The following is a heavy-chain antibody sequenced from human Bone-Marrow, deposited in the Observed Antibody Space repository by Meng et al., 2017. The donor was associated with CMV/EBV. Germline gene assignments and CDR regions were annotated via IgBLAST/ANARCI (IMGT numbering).Heavy chain of an antibody. CDR3: TRWMYTSAFDD. J-gene: IGHJ4*02. D-gene: IGHD6-25*01. CDR1: GFTFADYA. V-gene: IGHV3-49*04. CDR2: IRSRASGGAI. Sequence: GESLKISCTTSGFTFADYALAWVRQAPGKGLEWVSHIRSRASGGAIEYAASVKGRFSLSRDDSKNLAYLQIYSLKTEDTAVYYCTRWMYTSAFDDWGPGTLVTVSS.